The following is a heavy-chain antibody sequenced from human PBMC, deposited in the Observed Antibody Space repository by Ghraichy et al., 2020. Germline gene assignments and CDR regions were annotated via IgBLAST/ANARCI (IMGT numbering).Heavy chain of an antibody. CDR3: ARHGSWVFDY. D-gene: IGHD6-13*01. CDR2: IRKDGGTQ. V-gene: IGHV3-7*01. Sequence: LTCAASGFTFSDYWMGWVRQAPGKGLEWVANIRKDGGTQYYVDSVKGRFTISRDNAKNSLYLEMNSLRAEDSAVYYCARHGSWVFDYWGQGTLVTVSS. CDR1: GFTFSDYW. J-gene: IGHJ4*02.